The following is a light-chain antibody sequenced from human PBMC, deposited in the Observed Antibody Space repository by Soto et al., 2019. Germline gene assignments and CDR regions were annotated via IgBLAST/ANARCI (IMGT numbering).Light chain of an antibody. J-gene: IGKJ1*01. Sequence: ENVLTQYPATMSLSGRERDMVCCRGSQSVRSHLVWYQQKPGQAPRLLIYGASSRATGIPDRFSGSGSGTDFTLTISRLEPEDFAVYYCQQYGSFFSWTFGRGTKVDIK. CDR1: QSVRSH. CDR2: GAS. CDR3: QQYGSFFSWT. V-gene: IGKV3-20*01.